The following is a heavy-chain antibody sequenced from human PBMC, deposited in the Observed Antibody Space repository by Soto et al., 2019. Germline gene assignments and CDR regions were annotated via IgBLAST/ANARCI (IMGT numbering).Heavy chain of an antibody. Sequence: PGGSLRLSCAASGFTFSSYAMSWVRQAPGKGLEWVSAISGSGGSTYYADSVKGRFTISRDNSKNTLYLQMNSLRAEDTAVYYCAKAPPHYGDYGNFFDYWGQGTLVTVSS. D-gene: IGHD4-17*01. CDR3: AKAPPHYGDYGNFFDY. CDR2: ISGSGGST. CDR1: GFTFSSYA. V-gene: IGHV3-23*01. J-gene: IGHJ4*02.